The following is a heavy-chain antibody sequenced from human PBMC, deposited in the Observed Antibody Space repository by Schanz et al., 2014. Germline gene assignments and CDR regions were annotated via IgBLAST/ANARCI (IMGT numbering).Heavy chain of an antibody. CDR3: ARGYSGYSHFDY. J-gene: IGHJ4*02. CDR2: INSNTANP. CDR1: GYTFTTYA. Sequence: QVQLVQSGSELKKPGASVNISCKASGYTFTTYALNWVRQAPGQGLEWMGWINSNTANPTYAQGFTGRFVYTLDASVTTAYLEISSLKAEDTAVYYCARGYSGYSHFDYWGQGALVTVSS. D-gene: IGHD5-12*01. V-gene: IGHV7-4-1*02.